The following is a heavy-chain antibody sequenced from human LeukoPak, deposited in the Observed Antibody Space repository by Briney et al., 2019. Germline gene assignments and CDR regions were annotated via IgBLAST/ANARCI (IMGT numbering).Heavy chain of an antibody. D-gene: IGHD2-15*01. CDR3: ARVKHSDWFDP. CDR1: GFTFSSYW. J-gene: IGHJ5*02. CDR2: INTDGSST. Sequence: GGSLRLSCAASGFTFSSYWMHWVRQAPGKGLVWVSRINTDGSSTSYADSVKGRFTISRDNAKNTLYLQMNSLRAEDTAVYYCARVKHSDWFDPWGQGTLVTVSS. V-gene: IGHV3-74*01.